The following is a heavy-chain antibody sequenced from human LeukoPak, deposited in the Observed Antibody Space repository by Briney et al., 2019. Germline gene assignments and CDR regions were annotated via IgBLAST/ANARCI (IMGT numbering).Heavy chain of an antibody. CDR3: LTILETTIDAFDI. J-gene: IGHJ3*02. CDR1: GFTFSSYA. D-gene: IGHD1-26*01. Sequence: GGSLRLSCAASGFTFSSYAMHWVRQAPGKGLEWVAVISYDGSNKYYADSVKGRFTISRDDAKKTLYLQMNSLRAEDTAVYYCLTILETTIDAFDIWGQGTMVTVSS. V-gene: IGHV3-30-3*01. CDR2: ISYDGSNK.